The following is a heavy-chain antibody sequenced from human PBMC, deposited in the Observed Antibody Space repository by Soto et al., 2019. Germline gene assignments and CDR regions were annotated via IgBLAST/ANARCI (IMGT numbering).Heavy chain of an antibody. CDR2: ISSSSSYI. D-gene: IGHD6-13*01. Sequence: GGSLRLSCAASGFTFSSYSMNWVRQAPGKGLEWVSSISSSSSYIYYADSVKGRFTISRDNAKNSLYLQMNSLRAEDTAVYYCARVRLAIAAPGENWFDPWGQGTMVTVSS. J-gene: IGHJ5*02. V-gene: IGHV3-21*01. CDR3: ARVRLAIAAPGENWFDP. CDR1: GFTFSSYS.